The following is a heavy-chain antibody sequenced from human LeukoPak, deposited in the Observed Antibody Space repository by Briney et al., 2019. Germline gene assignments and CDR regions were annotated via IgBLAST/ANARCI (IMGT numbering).Heavy chain of an antibody. CDR3: ARAMYYDFWSGFRWFDP. Sequence: ASVKVSCKASGGTFSSYAISWVRQAPGQGLEWMGGIIPIFGTANYAQKFQGRVTITTDESTSTAYMELSSLRSEDTAVYYCARAMYYDFWSGFRWFDPWGQGTLVTVSS. CDR1: GGTFSSYA. V-gene: IGHV1-69*05. J-gene: IGHJ5*02. CDR2: IIPIFGTA. D-gene: IGHD3-3*01.